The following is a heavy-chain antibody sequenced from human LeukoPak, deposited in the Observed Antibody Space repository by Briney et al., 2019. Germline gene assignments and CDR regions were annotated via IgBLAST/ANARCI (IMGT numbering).Heavy chain of an antibody. V-gene: IGHV1-69*04. CDR2: MIPILGIA. Sequence: SVKVSCKASGGTFSSYAISWVRQPPGQGLEWMGMMIPILGIANYAQKFQGRVTITADKSTSTAYMELSSLRSEDTAVYYCARDDGGSSSGFNNWFDPWGQGTLVTVSS. CDR3: ARDDGGSSSGFNNWFDP. D-gene: IGHD6-6*01. CDR1: GGTFSSYA. J-gene: IGHJ5*02.